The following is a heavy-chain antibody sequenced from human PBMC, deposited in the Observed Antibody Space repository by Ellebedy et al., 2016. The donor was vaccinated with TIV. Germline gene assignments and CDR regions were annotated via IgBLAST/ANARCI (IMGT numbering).Heavy chain of an antibody. CDR1: GFALVDYA. J-gene: IGHJ4*02. CDR3: ARELWGWYYFDH. D-gene: IGHD6-19*01. Sequence: PGGSLRLSCAASGFALVDYAMSWVRQAPGKGLEWVSTISAHGSATHYADSAKGRFTISRDNSKNTLSLQMSSLRAEDTALYYCARELWGWYYFDHWGQGTLVTVSS. V-gene: IGHV3-23*01. CDR2: ISAHGSAT.